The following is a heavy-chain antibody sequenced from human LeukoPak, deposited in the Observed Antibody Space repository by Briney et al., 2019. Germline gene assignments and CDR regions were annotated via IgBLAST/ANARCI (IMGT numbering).Heavy chain of an antibody. CDR3: ARDRSCSGGSCYSCLDY. J-gene: IGHJ4*02. V-gene: IGHV3-30*04. CDR1: GFTFSSYA. D-gene: IGHD2-15*01. Sequence: GGSLRLSCAASGFTFSSYAMHWVRQAPGKGLEWVAVISYDGSNKYYADSVKGRFTTSRDNSKNTLYLQMNSLRAEDTAVYYCARDRSCSGGSCYSCLDYWGQGTLVTVSS. CDR2: ISYDGSNK.